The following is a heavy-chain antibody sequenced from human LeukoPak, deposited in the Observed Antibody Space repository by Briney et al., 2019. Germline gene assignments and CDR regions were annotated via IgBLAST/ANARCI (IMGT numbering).Heavy chain of an antibody. J-gene: IGHJ4*02. CDR3: GRDWKLDY. CDR2: IGDTDADR. V-gene: IGHV3-23*01. D-gene: IGHD1-1*01. CDR1: GFTFSSYA. Sequence: GGSLRLSCAASGFTFSSYAMSWVRQAPGKGLEWVSAIGDTDADRKYADSVKGRYTISRDNSRNTLYLHLNSLRVEDTAIYYCGRDWKLDYWGQGTLVTVSS.